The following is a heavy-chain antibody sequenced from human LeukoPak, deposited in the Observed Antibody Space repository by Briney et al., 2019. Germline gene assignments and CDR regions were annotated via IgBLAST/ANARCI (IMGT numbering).Heavy chain of an antibody. J-gene: IGHJ3*02. CDR3: AGVDSSGFFDAFDI. CDR1: GFTFSSYA. D-gene: IGHD3-22*01. Sequence: GGSLRLSCAASGFTFSSYAMHWVPQAPGKGLGWVSSISSSSSYIYYADSVKGRFTISRDNAKNSLYLQMNSLRAEDTAVYYCAGVDSSGFFDAFDIWGQGTMVTVSS. V-gene: IGHV3-21*01. CDR2: ISSSSSYI.